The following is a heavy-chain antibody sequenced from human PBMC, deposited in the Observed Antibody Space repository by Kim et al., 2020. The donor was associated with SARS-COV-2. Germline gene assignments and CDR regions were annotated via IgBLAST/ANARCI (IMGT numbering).Heavy chain of an antibody. Sequence: ASVKVSCKASGYTFTIYAMNWVRQAPGQGLEWMGWINTNTGNPTYAQGFTGRFVFSLDTSVSTAYLQISSLKAEDTAVYYCARVTSQQQLVDPTYYYYGMDVWGQGTTVTVSS. CDR3: ARVTSQQQLVDPTYYYYGMDV. CDR2: INTNTGNP. J-gene: IGHJ6*02. CDR1: GYTFTIYA. V-gene: IGHV7-4-1*02. D-gene: IGHD6-13*01.